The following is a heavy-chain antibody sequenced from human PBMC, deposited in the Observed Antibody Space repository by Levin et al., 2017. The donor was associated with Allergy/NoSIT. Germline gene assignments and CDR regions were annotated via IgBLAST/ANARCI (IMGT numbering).Heavy chain of an antibody. CDR1: GGSFSGYY. CDR2: INHSGST. CDR3: ARGDYYDYVWGSYRPGAYFDY. J-gene: IGHJ4*02. Sequence: SETLSLTCAVYGGSFSGYYWSWIRQPPGKGLEWIGEINHSGSTNYNPSLKSRVTISVDTSKNQFSLKLSSVTAADTAVYYCARGDYYDYVWGSYRPGAYFDYWGQGTLVTVSS. V-gene: IGHV4-34*01. D-gene: IGHD3-16*02.